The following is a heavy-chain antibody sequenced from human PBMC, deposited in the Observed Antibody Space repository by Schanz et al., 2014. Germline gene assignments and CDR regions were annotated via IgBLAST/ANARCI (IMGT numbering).Heavy chain of an antibody. Sequence: EVQLVESGGGLVQPGGSLRLSCAASGFTFNSYAMTWVRQAPGKGLEWVSSISSSSSYIYYADSVKGRFTISRDNSKNTLYLQMNSLRAEDTAVFYCAKGMGYCSGGTCYDCYYYGLDVWGQGTTVTVSS. J-gene: IGHJ6*02. V-gene: IGHV3-21*04. CDR3: AKGMGYCSGGTCYDCYYYGLDV. CDR1: GFTFNSYA. D-gene: IGHD2-15*01. CDR2: ISSSSSYI.